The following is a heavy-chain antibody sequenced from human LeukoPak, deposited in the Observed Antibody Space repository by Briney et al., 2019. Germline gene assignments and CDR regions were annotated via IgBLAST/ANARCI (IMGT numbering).Heavy chain of an antibody. CDR3: AREGRGLDAFDI. V-gene: IGHV4-59*11. J-gene: IGHJ3*02. Sequence: SETLSLTCTVSGGSISSHYWSWIRQPPGKGLEWIGYIYYSGSTNYNPSPKSRVTISVDTSKNQFSLKLSSVTAADTAVYYCAREGRGLDAFDIWGQGTMVTVSS. CDR2: IYYSGST. CDR1: GGSISSHY.